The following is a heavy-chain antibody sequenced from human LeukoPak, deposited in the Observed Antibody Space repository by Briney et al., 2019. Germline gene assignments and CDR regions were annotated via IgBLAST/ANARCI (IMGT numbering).Heavy chain of an antibody. Sequence: PSETLSLTCTVSGGSISSGDYYWSWIRQPPGKGLEWIGYIYYSGSTYYNPSLKSRVTISVDTSKNQFSLKLSSVTAADTAVYYCARATYYDFWSGYSSWYFDLWGRGTLVTVSS. D-gene: IGHD3-3*01. CDR1: GGSISSGDYY. CDR3: ARATYYDFWSGYSSWYFDL. J-gene: IGHJ2*01. CDR2: IYYSGST. V-gene: IGHV4-30-4*08.